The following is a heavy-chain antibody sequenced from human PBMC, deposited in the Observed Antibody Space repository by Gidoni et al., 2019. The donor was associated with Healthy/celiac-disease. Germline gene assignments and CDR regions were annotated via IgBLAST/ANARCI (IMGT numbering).Heavy chain of an antibody. Sequence: EVQLVESGGGLVQPGGSLRLSCAASGFTFSSYEMNWVRQAPGKGLEWVSYISSSGSTIYYADSVKGRFTISRDNAKNSLYLQMNSLRAEDTAVYYCAVHSHYYYYGMDVWGQGTTVTVSS. CDR3: AVHSHYYYYGMDV. CDR2: ISSSGSTI. D-gene: IGHD2-21*01. CDR1: GFTFSSYE. V-gene: IGHV3-48*03. J-gene: IGHJ6*02.